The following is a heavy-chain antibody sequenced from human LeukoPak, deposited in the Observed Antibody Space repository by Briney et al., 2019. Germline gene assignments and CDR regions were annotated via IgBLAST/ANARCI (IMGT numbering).Heavy chain of an antibody. V-gene: IGHV3-64D*06. CDR2: FSRSGDSI. J-gene: IGHJ4*02. CDR3: VKGTYTAAH. Sequence: GGALRLSCSASGFTFSSYAMHWVRRAPGKGRRYVSAFSRSGDSIYYADSVKGRIGISRDNSRNTLYLQMSSLRAEDTAVYYCVKGTYTAAHWGQGTLVTVSS. CDR1: GFTFSSYA. D-gene: IGHD1-14*01.